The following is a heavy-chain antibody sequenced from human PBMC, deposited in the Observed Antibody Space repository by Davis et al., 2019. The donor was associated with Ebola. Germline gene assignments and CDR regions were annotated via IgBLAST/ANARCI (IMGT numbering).Heavy chain of an antibody. D-gene: IGHD3-10*01. CDR2: ISSSGSTI. V-gene: IGHV3-48*03. CDR3: ATYYYGSGYY. J-gene: IGHJ4*02. CDR1: GFTFSSYE. Sequence: PGGSLRLSCAASGFTFSSYEMNWVRQAPGKGLEWVSYISSSGSTIYYADSVKGRFTISRDNAKNSLYLQMNSLRAEDTAVYYCATYYYGSGYYWGQGTLVTVSS.